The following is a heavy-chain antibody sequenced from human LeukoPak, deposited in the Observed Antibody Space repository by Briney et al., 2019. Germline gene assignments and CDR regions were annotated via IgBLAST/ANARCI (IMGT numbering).Heavy chain of an antibody. CDR3: AREWGNIDY. J-gene: IGHJ4*02. Sequence: PGGSLRLSCAASGFTFSSHWMHWARQAPGKGLEWVSYISSGGSTKYYADSVKGRFTISRDNAKNSLYLQMNSLRAEDTAVYYCAREWGNIDYWGQGTLVTVSS. V-gene: IGHV3-48*03. CDR2: ISSGGSTK. CDR1: GFTFSSHW. D-gene: IGHD3-16*01.